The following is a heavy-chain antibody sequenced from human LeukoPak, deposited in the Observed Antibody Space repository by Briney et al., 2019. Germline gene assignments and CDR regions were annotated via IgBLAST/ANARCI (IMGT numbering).Heavy chain of an antibody. V-gene: IGHV3-7*01. CDR3: ARGGLRQYNF. CDR1: GFTFSSYW. Sequence: PGGSLRLSCAASGFTFSSYWMSWVRQAPGKGLEWVANIRHDGSEKYYVDSVKGRFTISRDNAKDSLYLQMNSLRVEDTAVYYCARGGLRQYNFWGQGTLVTVSS. D-gene: IGHD3-22*01. CDR2: IRHDGSEK. J-gene: IGHJ4*02.